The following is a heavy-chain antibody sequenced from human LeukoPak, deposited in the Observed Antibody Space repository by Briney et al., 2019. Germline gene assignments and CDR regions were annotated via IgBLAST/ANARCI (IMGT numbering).Heavy chain of an antibody. J-gene: IGHJ5*02. Sequence: PSQTLSLTCTVSGGSISSGDYYWSWIRQPPGKGLEWIGYIYYSGSTFYNPSLTSRITISVDTSKNQFSLKLSSVTAADTAVYYCARLRYDSSGYYWFGPWGRGTLVTVSS. D-gene: IGHD3-22*01. CDR3: ARLRYDSSGYYWFGP. CDR2: IYYSGST. V-gene: IGHV4-30-4*01. CDR1: GGSISSGDYY.